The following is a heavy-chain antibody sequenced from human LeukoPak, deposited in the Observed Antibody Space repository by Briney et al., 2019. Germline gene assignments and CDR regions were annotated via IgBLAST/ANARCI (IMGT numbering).Heavy chain of an antibody. CDR1: GGSIRSSSYY. Sequence: SETLSLTCTVSGGSIRSSSYYWGCIRQPPGKGLEWIGSVHYNGSTCYNPSLGGRVIMSIDTSKNQFSLKLTSVTAADTAMYYCARDRGVPRPYYFDQWGQGTLVTVSS. CDR3: ARDRGVPRPYYFDQ. CDR2: VHYNGST. J-gene: IGHJ4*02. D-gene: IGHD3-10*01. V-gene: IGHV4-39*07.